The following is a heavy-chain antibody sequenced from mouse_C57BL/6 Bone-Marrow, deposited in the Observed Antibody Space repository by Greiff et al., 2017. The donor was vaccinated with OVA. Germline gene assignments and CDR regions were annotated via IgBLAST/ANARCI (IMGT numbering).Heavy chain of an antibody. J-gene: IGHJ3*01. CDR1: GYTFTSYG. V-gene: IGHV1-81*01. CDR2: IYPRSGNT. Sequence: VKLMESGAELARPGASVKLSCKASGYTFTSYGISWVKQRTGQGLEWIGEIYPRSGNTYYNEKFKGKATLTADKSSSTAYMELRSLTSEDSAVYFCARGTLFAYWGQGTLVTVSA. D-gene: IGHD3-3*01. CDR3: ARGTLFAY.